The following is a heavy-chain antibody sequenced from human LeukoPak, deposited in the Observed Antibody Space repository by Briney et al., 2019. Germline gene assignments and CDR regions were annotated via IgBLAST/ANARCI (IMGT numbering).Heavy chain of an antibody. V-gene: IGHV3-30*18. J-gene: IGHJ4*02. CDR2: ISYDGSNK. CDR1: GFTFSSYG. D-gene: IGHD1-7*01. CDR3: AKAGYNWNYYY. Sequence: GGSLRLSCAASGFTFSSYGMHWARQAPGKGLEWVAVISYDGSNKYYADSVKGRFTISRDNSKNTLYLQMNSLRAEDTAVYYCAKAGYNWNYYYWGQGTLVTVSS.